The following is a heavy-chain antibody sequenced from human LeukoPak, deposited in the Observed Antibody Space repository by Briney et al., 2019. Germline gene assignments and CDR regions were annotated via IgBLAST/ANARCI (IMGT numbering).Heavy chain of an antibody. CDR1: GFTFSNYW. D-gene: IGHD3-10*01. Sequence: GGSLRLSCAASGFTFSNYWLHWVRQAPGKGLVWVSRINSDGSTTTYADSVKGRFTISRDNAKNTLYLQMNSLRAEGTAVYYCARETAVSGGIYFDYWGQGTLVTVSS. CDR2: INSDGSTT. CDR3: ARETAVSGGIYFDY. V-gene: IGHV3-74*01. J-gene: IGHJ4*02.